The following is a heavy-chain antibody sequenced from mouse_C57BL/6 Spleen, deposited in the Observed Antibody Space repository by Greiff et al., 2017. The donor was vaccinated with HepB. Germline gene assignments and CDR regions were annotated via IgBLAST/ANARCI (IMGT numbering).Heavy chain of an antibody. V-gene: IGHV1-72*01. CDR3: ARWFWPDYGHAMDY. J-gene: IGHJ4*01. D-gene: IGHD2-4*01. CDR2: IDPNSGGT. Sequence: QQSCKASGYTFTSYWMHWVKQRPGRGLEWIGRIDPNSGGTKYNEKFKSKATLTVDKPSSTAYMQLSSLTSEDSAVYYCARWFWPDYGHAMDYWGQGTSVTVSS. CDR1: GYTFTSYW.